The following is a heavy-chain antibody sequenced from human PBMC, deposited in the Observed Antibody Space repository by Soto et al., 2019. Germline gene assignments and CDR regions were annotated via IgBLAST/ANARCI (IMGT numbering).Heavy chain of an antibody. CDR1: GFTFSSYG. V-gene: IGHV3-30*03. CDR2: ISYDGSNK. CDR3: ARYYYDSSGYDGMDV. D-gene: IGHD3-22*01. J-gene: IGHJ6*02. Sequence: QVQLVESGGGVVQPGRSLRLSCAASGFTFSSYGMHWVRQAPGKGLEWVAVISYDGSNKYYADSVKGRFTITRDTAKNSLYLQMSGLRDEDRAVYYCARYYYDSSGYDGMDVWGQGTTVTVSS.